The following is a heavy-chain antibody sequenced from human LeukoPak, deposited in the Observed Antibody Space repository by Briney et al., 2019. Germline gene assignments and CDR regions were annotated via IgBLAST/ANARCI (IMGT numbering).Heavy chain of an antibody. CDR1: GFAFTHAW. Sequence: GGSLRLSCTASGFAFTHAWMSWVRQAPGKRLEWVGRIKTTTDGGTTDYAAPVKVRFTIPRDDPKNTLYLQMNSLKTEDTAVYFCATGAVCIGNCCSGQINYWGQGTLVTVSS. D-gene: IGHD2-21*02. J-gene: IGHJ4*02. CDR2: IKTTTDGGTT. V-gene: IGHV3-15*01. CDR3: ATGAVCIGNCCSGQINY.